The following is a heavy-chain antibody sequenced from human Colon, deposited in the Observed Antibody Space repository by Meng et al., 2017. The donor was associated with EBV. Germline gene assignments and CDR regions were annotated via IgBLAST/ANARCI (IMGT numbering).Heavy chain of an antibody. D-gene: IGHD6-19*01. CDR3: GTLKYTSGFYGPAY. V-gene: IGHV7-4-1*02. CDR1: GYTFTRYP. Sequence: GQQVETGVELKKAGASVKVSCKASGYTFTRYPMNGVRQAPGQGLEWMGWISTNTGNPTYAQGFTGRFVFSVDTSVSTAYLQISSLKAEDTAVYYCGTLKYTSGFYGPAYWGQGALVTVSS. J-gene: IGHJ4*02. CDR2: ISTNTGNP.